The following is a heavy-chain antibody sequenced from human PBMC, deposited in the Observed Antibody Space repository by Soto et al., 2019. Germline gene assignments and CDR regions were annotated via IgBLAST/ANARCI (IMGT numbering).Heavy chain of an antibody. Sequence: ASVKVSCKASGYTFTSYGISWVRQAPGQGLEWMGWISGYNDKTNYAQKLQGRVTMTTETSTSTAYMELRSLRSDDTAVYYCARVPYCSGGDCCYSGAEIYFDDWGQGTLVTVSS. D-gene: IGHD2-15*01. CDR1: GYTFTSYG. CDR2: ISGYNDKT. V-gene: IGHV1-18*01. J-gene: IGHJ4*02. CDR3: ARVPYCSGGDCCYSGAEIYFDD.